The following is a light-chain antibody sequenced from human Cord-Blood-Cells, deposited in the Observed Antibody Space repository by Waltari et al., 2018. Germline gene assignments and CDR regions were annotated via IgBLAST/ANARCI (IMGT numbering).Light chain of an antibody. Sequence: DIQMSPSPSSLSASVGDRVPLTCRASQGISNYLAWYQQRPEKVPKLLIYAASTLPSGLQSRFSGSGSGTDFTITISSLQPEDVATYYCQKYNSAPTFGQGTKVEIK. CDR3: QKYNSAPT. V-gene: IGKV1-27*01. CDR1: QGISNY. J-gene: IGKJ1*01. CDR2: AAS.